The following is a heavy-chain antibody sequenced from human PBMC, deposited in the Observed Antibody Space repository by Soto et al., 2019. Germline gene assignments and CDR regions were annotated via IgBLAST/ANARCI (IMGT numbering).Heavy chain of an antibody. V-gene: IGHV4-31*03. Sequence: QVQLQESGPGLVKPSQTLSLTCTVSGGSISSGSYYWSWIRQHPGKGLEWIGYIFDSGTTYYNPSLKSRVTISVDPSKSQFSLRLTSVTATDTAVYYCASQASGWYPDYWGQGTLFTVSS. J-gene: IGHJ4*02. CDR3: ASQASGWYPDY. CDR2: IFDSGTT. D-gene: IGHD6-19*01. CDR1: GGSISSGSYY.